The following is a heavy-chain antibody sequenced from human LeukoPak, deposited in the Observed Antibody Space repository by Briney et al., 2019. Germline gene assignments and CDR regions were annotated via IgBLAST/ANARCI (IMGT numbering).Heavy chain of an antibody. CDR1: GFTFSSYT. Sequence: GGSLRLSCAASGFTFSSYTMNWVRQAPGKGLEWVSSISSSSYIYYADSMKGRFTISRDNAKNSLYLQMNSLRADDTAVYYCARGCQYQLLIFLYYYMDVWGKGTTVTISS. J-gene: IGHJ6*03. CDR2: ISSSSYI. CDR3: ARGCQYQLLIFLYYYMDV. V-gene: IGHV3-21*01. D-gene: IGHD2-2*01.